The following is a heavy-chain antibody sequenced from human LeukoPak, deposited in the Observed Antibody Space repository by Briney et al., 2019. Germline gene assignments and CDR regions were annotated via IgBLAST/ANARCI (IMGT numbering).Heavy chain of an antibody. CDR1: GFNLNNFW. CDR3: ARDFVEVAPAHYFDS. Sequence: PGGSLRLSCAASGFNLNNFWMSGVRQTPGKGLEWVANIKPDGGEQYYVDSVKGRFTISRDNAKNSLYLQMSSLRAEDTAVYYCARDFVEVAPAHYFDSWGQGTLVTVST. V-gene: IGHV3-7*03. D-gene: IGHD2-2*01. CDR2: IKPDGGEQ. J-gene: IGHJ4*02.